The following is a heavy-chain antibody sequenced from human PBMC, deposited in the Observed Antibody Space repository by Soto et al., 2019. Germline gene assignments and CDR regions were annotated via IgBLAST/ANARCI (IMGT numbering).Heavy chain of an antibody. J-gene: IGHJ4*02. Sequence: TLCLTCPVSGGSISSGGYYWSWIREHPGKGLEWIGYIYYSWSTYYNPSLKSRVTISVDTSKNQFSLKLSSVTAADTAVYYCARSRDGAPSYYFDYWGQGTLVTVYS. CDR3: ARSRDGAPSYYFDY. D-gene: IGHD3-10*01. CDR1: GGSISSGGYY. V-gene: IGHV4-31*03. CDR2: IYYSWST.